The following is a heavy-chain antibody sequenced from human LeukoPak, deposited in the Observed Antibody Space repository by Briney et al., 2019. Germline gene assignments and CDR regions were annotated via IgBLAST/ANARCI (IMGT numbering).Heavy chain of an antibody. J-gene: IGHJ4*02. V-gene: IGHV4-30-2*02. D-gene: IGHD3-10*01. CDR1: GGSISSGGYS. Sequence: SQTLSLTCAVSGGSISSGGYSWSWIRQPPGKGLEWIGYIYHSGSTYYNPSLKSRVTISVDRSKNQFSVKLNSVTAADTAVYYCARSQSYYGSGDYWSPGTLVTVSS. CDR3: ARSQSYYGSGDY. CDR2: IYHSGST.